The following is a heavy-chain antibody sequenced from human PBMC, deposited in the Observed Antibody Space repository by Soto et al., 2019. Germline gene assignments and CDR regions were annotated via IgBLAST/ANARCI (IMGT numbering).Heavy chain of an antibody. CDR1: GGTFSSYA. J-gene: IGHJ6*02. Sequence: GASVKVSCTASGGTFSSYAISWVRQAPGQGLEWMGGIIPIFGTANYAQKFQGRVTITADESTSTAYMELSSLRSEDTAVYYCARASTKLVLVPAAYYYGMDVWGQGITVTVSS. D-gene: IGHD2-2*01. CDR2: IIPIFGTA. V-gene: IGHV1-69*13. CDR3: ARASTKLVLVPAAYYYGMDV.